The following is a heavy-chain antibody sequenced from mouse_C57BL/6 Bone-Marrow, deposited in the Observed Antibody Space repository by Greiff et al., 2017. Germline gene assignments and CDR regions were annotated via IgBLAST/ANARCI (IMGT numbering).Heavy chain of an antibody. CDR1: GYTFTSYD. D-gene: IGHD2-1*01. CDR3: AREVDYGNYVWFAY. CDR2: IYPRDGST. J-gene: IGHJ3*01. Sequence: QVTLKVSGPELVKPGASVKLSCKASGYTFTSYDINWVKQRPGQGLEWIGWIYPRDGSTKYNEKFKGKATLTVDTSSSTAYMELHSLTSEDSAVYFCAREVDYGNYVWFAYWGQGTLVTVSA. V-gene: IGHV1-85*01.